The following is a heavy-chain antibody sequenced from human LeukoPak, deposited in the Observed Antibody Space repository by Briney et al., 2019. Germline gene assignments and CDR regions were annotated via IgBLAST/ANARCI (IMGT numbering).Heavy chain of an antibody. CDR2: INHSGST. J-gene: IGHJ4*02. V-gene: IGHV4-34*01. Sequence: SETLPLTCAVYGGSFSGYYWSWIRQPPGKGLEWIGEINHSGSTNYNPSLKSRVTISVDTSKNQFSLKLSSVTAADTAVYYCARDHLLYYYDSSGYPDYWGQGTLVTVSS. CDR3: ARDHLLYYYDSSGYPDY. CDR1: GGSFSGYY. D-gene: IGHD3-22*01.